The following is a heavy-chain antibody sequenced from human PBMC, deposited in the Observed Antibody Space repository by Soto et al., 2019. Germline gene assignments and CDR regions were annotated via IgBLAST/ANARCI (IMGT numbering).Heavy chain of an antibody. CDR2: IYYSGST. Sequence: SETLSLTCTVSGGSISSSSYYWGWIRQPPGKGLEWIGSIYYSGSTYYNPSLKSRVTISVDTSKNQFSLKLSSVTAADTAVYYCARPVGVVIHFDYWGQGTLVTVSS. CDR1: GGSISSSSYY. D-gene: IGHD3-3*01. J-gene: IGHJ4*02. V-gene: IGHV4-39*01. CDR3: ARPVGVVIHFDY.